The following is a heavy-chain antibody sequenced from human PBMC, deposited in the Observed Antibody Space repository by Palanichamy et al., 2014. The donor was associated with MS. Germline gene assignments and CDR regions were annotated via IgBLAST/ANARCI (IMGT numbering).Heavy chain of an antibody. CDR2: IHSDGRST. CDR1: EFIFSNYA. J-gene: IGHJ5*02. CDR3: ARGDFGDSNWFDP. V-gene: IGHV3-74*03. Sequence: VQLVESGGGLVQPGGSLRLSCAASEFIFSNYAMHWVRQVPGKGLVWISRIHSDGRSTMFADSVKGRFTISRDNAKNALYMEMNSLRIEDTGVYFCARGDFGDSNWFDPWGQGVLVTVSS. D-gene: IGHD4/OR15-4a*01.